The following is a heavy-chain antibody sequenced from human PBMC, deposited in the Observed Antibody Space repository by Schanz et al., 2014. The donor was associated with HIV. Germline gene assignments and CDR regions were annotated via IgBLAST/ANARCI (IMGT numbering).Heavy chain of an antibody. J-gene: IGHJ5*02. CDR3: ARDLRVVPAASDNWFDP. CDR2: INAYNGNT. CDR1: GYTFTSYD. Sequence: QVQLVQSGAEVKKPGASVMVSCKASGYTFTSYDINWVRQVPGQGLEWMGWINAYNGNTHYAQKFQGRVTMTTDTSTSTVYMELRNLRSDDTAVYYCARDLRVVPAASDNWFDPWGQGTLVTVSS. D-gene: IGHD2-2*01. V-gene: IGHV1-18*01.